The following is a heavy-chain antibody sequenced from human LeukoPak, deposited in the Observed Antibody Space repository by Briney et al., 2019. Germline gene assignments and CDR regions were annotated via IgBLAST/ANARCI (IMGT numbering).Heavy chain of an antibody. CDR1: GFTVSGNY. D-gene: IGHD3-16*01. Sequence: GGPLRLSCAASGFTVSGNYMSWVRQAPGKGLEWLSVIHRGGNTYYADSEKGRFTISRDSSKNTVFLQMDSLKAEDTAVYYCARDPGYGLGVDYGDYWGQGTLVTVSS. CDR2: IHRGGNT. J-gene: IGHJ4*02. CDR3: ARDPGYGLGVDYGDY. V-gene: IGHV3-66*01.